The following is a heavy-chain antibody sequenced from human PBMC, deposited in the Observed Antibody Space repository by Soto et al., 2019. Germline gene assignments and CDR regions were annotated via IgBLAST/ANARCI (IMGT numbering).Heavy chain of an antibody. CDR1: GLTFRSYW. D-gene: IGHD3-16*01. CDR3: VRDMQLGRLDS. V-gene: IGHV3-74*03. Sequence: EVQLVESGGGLVQPGESLRLSCAASGLTFRSYWMHWVRQAPGKGLVWVSRINTDGSVAMYVDSVKGRFTISRDNAKNALILHMNSMRAEDTAVYYRVRDMQLGRLDSWGQGTLVAVAS. J-gene: IGHJ4*02. CDR2: INTDGSVA.